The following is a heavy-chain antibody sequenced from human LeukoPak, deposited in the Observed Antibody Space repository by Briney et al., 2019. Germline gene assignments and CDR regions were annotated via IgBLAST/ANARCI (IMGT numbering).Heavy chain of an antibody. CDR3: AKSGPLAGTVMRGFDY. CDR2: IRGSGGDT. V-gene: IGHV3-23*01. CDR1: GFTFSSYA. J-gene: IGHJ4*02. D-gene: IGHD6-19*01. Sequence: PGGSLRLSCVASGFTFSSYAMSWVRQAPGKGLEWVSAIRGSGGDTFYADSVKGRFTISRDNSKNTLYLQMNSLRAEDTAVYYCAKSGPLAGTVMRGFDYSGQGALVTVSS.